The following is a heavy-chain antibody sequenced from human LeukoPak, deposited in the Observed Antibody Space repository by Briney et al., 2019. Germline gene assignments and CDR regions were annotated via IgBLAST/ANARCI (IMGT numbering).Heavy chain of an antibody. V-gene: IGHV3-21*01. D-gene: IGHD5-24*01. J-gene: IGHJ2*01. CDR2: ISSSGTYI. Sequence: GGSLRLSCAASGFTFDDYGMSWVRQAPGKGLEWVSSISSSGTYIYYADSVKGRFTISRDNAKNSLYLHMNSLRAEDTAVYYCARDQATAKWYFDLWGRGTLVTVSS. CDR3: ARDQATAKWYFDL. CDR1: GFTFDDYG.